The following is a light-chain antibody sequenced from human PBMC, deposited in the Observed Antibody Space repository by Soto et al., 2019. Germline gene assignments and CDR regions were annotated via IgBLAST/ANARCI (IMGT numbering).Light chain of an antibody. Sequence: IVLTQSPGTLSLSPGERATLSCRASQSVRSSYLAWYQQKPGQAPRLLIYGASTRATGIPARFSGSGSGTEFTLTISSLQSEDFAVYYCQQYNNWPPETFGQGTKVDIK. CDR2: GAS. CDR3: QQYNNWPPET. J-gene: IGKJ1*01. V-gene: IGKV3-15*01. CDR1: QSVRSSY.